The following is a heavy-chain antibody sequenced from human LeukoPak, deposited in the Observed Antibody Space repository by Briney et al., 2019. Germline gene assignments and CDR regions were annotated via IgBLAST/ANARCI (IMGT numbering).Heavy chain of an antibody. D-gene: IGHD2-15*01. CDR1: GGSISSSSYY. V-gene: IGHV4-39*07. CDR3: ARNSCPSGSCYDNRGYFDY. CDR2: IYYSGST. Sequence: SETLSLTCTVSGGSISSSSYYWGWIRQPPGKGLEWIGSIYYSGSTYYNPSLKSRVTISVDTSKNQFSLKLSSVTAADTAVYYCARNSCPSGSCYDNRGYFDYWGQGTLVTVSS. J-gene: IGHJ4*02.